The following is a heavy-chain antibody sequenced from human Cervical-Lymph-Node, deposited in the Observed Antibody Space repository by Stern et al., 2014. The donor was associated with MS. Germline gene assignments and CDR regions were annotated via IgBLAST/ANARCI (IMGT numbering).Heavy chain of an antibody. Sequence: VHLVESGGEVKKPGDSVKVSCKASGYTFTSYGISWVRQAPGQGLEWMGWINVHDANTDYAQNLQGRVTMTTDTSTSTAYMELRSLRSDDTALYYCAVAAAGTSWFDPWGQGTLVIVSS. D-gene: IGHD6-13*01. CDR2: INVHDANT. CDR1: GYTFTSYG. J-gene: IGHJ5*02. CDR3: AVAAAGTSWFDP. V-gene: IGHV1-18*01.